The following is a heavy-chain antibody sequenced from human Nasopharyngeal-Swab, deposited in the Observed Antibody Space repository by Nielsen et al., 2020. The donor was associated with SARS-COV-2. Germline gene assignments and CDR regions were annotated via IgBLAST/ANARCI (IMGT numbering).Heavy chain of an antibody. CDR1: GFTFNKYW. J-gene: IGHJ4*02. CDR3: ARDKWGTFDY. CDR2: MKQDGRQQ. V-gene: IGHV3-7*01. Sequence: GESLKISCAASGFTFNKYWMAWVRQAPGKGLQWVANMKQDGRQQYYADSVKGRFTISRDNVTNSMFLQMNSLRAEDTAVYYCARDKWGTFDYWGQGTLVTVSS. D-gene: IGHD3-16*01.